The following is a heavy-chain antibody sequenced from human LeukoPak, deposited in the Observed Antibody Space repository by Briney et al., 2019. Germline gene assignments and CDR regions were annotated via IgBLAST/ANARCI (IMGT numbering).Heavy chain of an antibody. CDR2: INSDGRST. V-gene: IGHV3-74*01. J-gene: IGHJ4*02. CDR3: ARGADSGYSSDN. Sequence: GSLRLSCAASGFTSSNYWMHWVRQAPGKGLVWVSRINSDGRSTNYADSVKGRFTISRDNAKNTLYLQMNSLRAEDTAVYYCARGADSGYSSDNWGQGTLVSVSS. CDR1: GFTSSNYW. D-gene: IGHD3-9*01.